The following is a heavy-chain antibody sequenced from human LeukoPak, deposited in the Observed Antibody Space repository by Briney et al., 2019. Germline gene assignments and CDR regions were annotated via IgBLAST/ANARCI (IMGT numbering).Heavy chain of an antibody. Sequence: SETLSLTCTVSGGSISSYYWSWIRQPPGKGLEWIGYIYYSGSTDYNPSLKSRVTISVDTSKNQFSLKLSSVTAADTAVYYCARQEYDAFDIWGQGTMVTVSS. CDR3: ARQEYDAFDI. D-gene: IGHD2/OR15-2a*01. CDR2: IYYSGST. CDR1: GGSISSYY. J-gene: IGHJ3*02. V-gene: IGHV4-59*08.